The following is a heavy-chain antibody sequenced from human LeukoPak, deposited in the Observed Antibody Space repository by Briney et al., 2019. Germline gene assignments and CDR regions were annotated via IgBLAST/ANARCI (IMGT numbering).Heavy chain of an antibody. V-gene: IGHV3-11*06. D-gene: IGHD6-13*01. CDR1: GFTFSDYY. CDR3: ARDQIGSW. J-gene: IGHJ4*02. Sequence: PGGSLRLSCEASGFTFSDYYLSWIRQAPGKGLEWISYISGSSSHINYADSVKGRFTISRDNPKKSVYLQMDSLRAEDTAVYYCARDQIGSWWGQGTLVIVSS. CDR2: ISGSSSHI.